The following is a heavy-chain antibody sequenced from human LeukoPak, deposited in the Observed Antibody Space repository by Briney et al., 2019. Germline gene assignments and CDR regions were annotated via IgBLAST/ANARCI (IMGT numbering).Heavy chain of an antibody. J-gene: IGHJ4*02. D-gene: IGHD6-19*01. V-gene: IGHV7-4-1*02. CDR1: GYTFTRYA. Sequence: ASVKVSCKASGYTFTRYAMNWLRQAPGQGLEWMGWINPNTGNPTYAQAFTGRFVFSLDTSVSTAYLQISSLNTENTAVYYCAIDQPVAGVSNFDSWGQGTLVTVSS. CDR3: AIDQPVAGVSNFDS. CDR2: INPNTGNP.